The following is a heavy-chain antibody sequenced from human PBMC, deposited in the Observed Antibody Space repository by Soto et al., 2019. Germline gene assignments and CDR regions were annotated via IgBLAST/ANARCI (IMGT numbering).Heavy chain of an antibody. J-gene: IGHJ4*02. D-gene: IGHD1-1*01. CDR2: IWYDGSNK. CDR3: ARGELEPRSLQYYFDY. V-gene: IGHV3-33*01. Sequence: QVQLVESGGGVVQPGRSLRLSCAASGFTFSSYGMHWVRQAPGKGLEWVAVIWYDGSNKYYADSVKGRFTISRDNSKNTLYLKMNSLRAEDTAVYYCARGELEPRSLQYYFDYWGQGTLVTVSS. CDR1: GFTFSSYG.